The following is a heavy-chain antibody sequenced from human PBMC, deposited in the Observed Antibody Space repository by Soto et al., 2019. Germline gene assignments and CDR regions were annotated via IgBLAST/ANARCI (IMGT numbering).Heavy chain of an antibody. CDR2: IVVGSGNT. D-gene: IGHD3-16*01. CDR1: GFTFTSSA. Sequence: ASVKVSCKASGFTFTSSAMQWVRQARGQRLEWIGWIVVGSGNTNYAQKFQERVTITRDMSTSTAYMELSSLRSEDTAVYYCAASYGHYYYYMDVWGKGTTVTVSS. J-gene: IGHJ6*03. CDR3: AASYGHYYYYMDV. V-gene: IGHV1-58*02.